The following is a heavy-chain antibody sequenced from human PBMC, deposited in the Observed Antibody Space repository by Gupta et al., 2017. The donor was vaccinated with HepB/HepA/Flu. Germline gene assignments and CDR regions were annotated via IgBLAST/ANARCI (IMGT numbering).Heavy chain of an antibody. D-gene: IGHD3/OR15-3a*01. CDR2: IYYSGST. Sequence: QVQLQESGPGLVKPSETLSLTCAVSGGSVNSGSYYWSWIRQTPGKGLEWIGYIYYSGSTNYNPSLESRVAITIDTSKNQFSLKLNSVTAADTAVYYCARDIVVFYGLMNALDIWGQGAMVTVSS. CDR3: ARDIVVFYGLMNALDI. V-gene: IGHV4-61*01. J-gene: IGHJ3*02. CDR1: GGSVNSGSYY.